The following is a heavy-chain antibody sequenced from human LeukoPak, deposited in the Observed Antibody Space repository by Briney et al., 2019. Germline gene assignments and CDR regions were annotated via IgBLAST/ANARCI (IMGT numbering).Heavy chain of an antibody. V-gene: IGHV3-21*01. CDR2: ISSSSSYI. J-gene: IGHJ4*02. CDR3: ARASERITMIADY. CDR1: GFTFNTYS. D-gene: IGHD3-22*01. Sequence: GGSLRLSCAASGFTFNTYSMNWVRQAPGKGLEWVSSISSSSSYIYYADSVKGRFTISRDNAKNSLYLQMNSLRAEDTAVYYCARASERITMIADYWGQGTLVTVSS.